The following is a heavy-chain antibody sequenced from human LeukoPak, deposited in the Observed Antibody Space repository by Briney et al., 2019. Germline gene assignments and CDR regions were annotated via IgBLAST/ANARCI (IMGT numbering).Heavy chain of an antibody. CDR3: ARLTSGHFDY. CDR2: MSNSGST. CDR1: GGSISSSSSHY. J-gene: IGHJ4*02. D-gene: IGHD3-10*01. V-gene: IGHV4-39*01. Sequence: SETLSLTCTVSGGSISSSSSHYWAWIRQPPGKGLEWIGTMSNSGSTYYNPSLKSRVTISGDTSKNQFSLKLSSMTAADTAVYYCARLTSGHFDYWGQGTLVTVSS.